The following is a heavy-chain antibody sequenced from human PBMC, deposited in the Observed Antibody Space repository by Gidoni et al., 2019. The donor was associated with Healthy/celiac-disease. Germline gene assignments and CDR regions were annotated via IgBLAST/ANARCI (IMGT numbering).Heavy chain of an antibody. D-gene: IGHD6-6*01. CDR2: ISYDGSNK. CDR1: GFTFSSYG. CDR3: AKENRPYYGMDV. Sequence: QVQLVESGGGVVPPGRSLRLSCAAAGFTFSSYGMHWVRQAPGKGLEWVAVISYDGSNKYYADSVKGRFTISRDNSKNTLYLQMNSLRAEDTAVYYCAKENRPYYGMDVWGQGTTVTVSS. J-gene: IGHJ6*02. V-gene: IGHV3-30*18.